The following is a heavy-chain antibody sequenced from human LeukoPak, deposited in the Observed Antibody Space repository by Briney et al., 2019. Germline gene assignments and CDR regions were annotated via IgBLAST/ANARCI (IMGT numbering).Heavy chain of an antibody. J-gene: IGHJ3*02. V-gene: IGHV1-69*13. D-gene: IGHD3-9*01. CDR2: IIPIFGTS. CDR1: GGTFITYA. Sequence: SVTVSFMASGGTFITYAISWVRQAPGQGLEWMGGIIPIFGTSNYAQKFQGKVTITADESTSTAYMELSSLRSEDTAVYYCARDDGRYFDRLGHDAFDIWGQGTLVTVSS. CDR3: ARDDGRYFDRLGHDAFDI.